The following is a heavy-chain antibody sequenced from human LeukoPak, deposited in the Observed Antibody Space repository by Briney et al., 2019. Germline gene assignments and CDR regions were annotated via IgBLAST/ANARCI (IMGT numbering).Heavy chain of an antibody. J-gene: IGHJ3*02. Sequence: PGGSLRLSCAASGVTFSSYSMNWVRQAPGKGLEWVATMTRSSAIFYADSVKGRFTISRDNARNSVYLQMNSLRDDDTAVYSCARAQTMFWEFDGFDIWGRGTKVTVSS. D-gene: IGHD3-10*02. CDR3: ARAQTMFWEFDGFDI. V-gene: IGHV3-69-1*01. CDR2: MTRSSAI. CDR1: GVTFSSYS.